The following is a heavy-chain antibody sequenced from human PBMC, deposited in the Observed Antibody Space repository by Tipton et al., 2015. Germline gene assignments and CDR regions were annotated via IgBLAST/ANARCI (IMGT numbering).Heavy chain of an antibody. D-gene: IGHD3-3*01. V-gene: IGHV1-18*04. J-gene: IGHJ5*02. CDR1: GGSFGDYS. CDR3: ARVDDSPPSWFDP. CDR2: ISTYNGNA. Sequence: QSGPEVKKSGSSVKVSCKASGGSFGDYSFNWVRQAPGQGLEWMGWISTYNGNANYAQKLQGRVTMTRDTSTSTAYMELRSLRSDDTAVYYCARVDDSPPSWFDPWGQGTLVTVSS.